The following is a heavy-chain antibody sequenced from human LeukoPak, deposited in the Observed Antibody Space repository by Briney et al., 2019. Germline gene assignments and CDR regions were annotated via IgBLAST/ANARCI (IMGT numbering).Heavy chain of an antibody. D-gene: IGHD6-6*01. Sequence: GASVKVSCKASGYTFTSYDINWVRQATGQGLEWMGWMNPNSGNTGYAQKFQGRVTITRNTSISTAYMKLSSLRSADTAVYYCARGFRIAARPFYYYYMDVWGKGTTVTVSS. CDR1: GYTFTSYD. J-gene: IGHJ6*03. CDR2: MNPNSGNT. CDR3: ARGFRIAARPFYYYYMDV. V-gene: IGHV1-8*03.